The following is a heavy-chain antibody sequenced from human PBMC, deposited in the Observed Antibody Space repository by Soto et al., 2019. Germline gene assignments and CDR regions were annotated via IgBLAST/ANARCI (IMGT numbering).Heavy chain of an antibody. V-gene: IGHV3-23*01. CDR2: ISGSGGST. Sequence: PGGSLRLSCAASGFTFSSYAMSWVRLAPGEGLEWVSAISGSGGSTYYADSVKGRFTISRDNSKNTLYLQMNSLRAEDTAVYYCAKLNNYYDSSHFDYWGQGTLVTVSS. CDR3: AKLNNYYDSSHFDY. D-gene: IGHD3-22*01. CDR1: GFTFSSYA. J-gene: IGHJ4*02.